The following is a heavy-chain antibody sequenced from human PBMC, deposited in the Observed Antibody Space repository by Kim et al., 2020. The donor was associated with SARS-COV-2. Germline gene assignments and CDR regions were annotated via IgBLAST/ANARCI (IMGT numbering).Heavy chain of an antibody. CDR3: AMNSHCSGGSCYSHDY. J-gene: IGHJ4*02. D-gene: IGHD2-15*01. Sequence: SETLSLTCAVYGGSFSGYYWSWIRQPPGKGLEWIGEINHSGSTNYNPSLKSRVTISVDTSKNQFSLKLSSVTAADTAVYYCAMNSHCSGGSCYSHDYWGQGTLVTVSS. CDR1: GGSFSGYY. CDR2: INHSGST. V-gene: IGHV4-34*01.